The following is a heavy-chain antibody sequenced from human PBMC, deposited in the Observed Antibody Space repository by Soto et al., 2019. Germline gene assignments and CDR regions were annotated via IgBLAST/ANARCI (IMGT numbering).Heavy chain of an antibody. CDR1: EFTFNNYA. CDR2: ISGPGGRT. Sequence: GGSLRLSCAASEFTFNNYAITFCRHTPVKWLEWVGGISGPGGRTYYADSVKGRFTISRDNSKNTLFLQMNGLRGEDTAVYYCAKVESYDFWGGYDYYDYSHYGMDVWGQGTTVTVSS. J-gene: IGHJ6*02. CDR3: AKVESYDFWGGYDYYDYSHYGMDV. V-gene: IGHV3-23*01. D-gene: IGHD3-3*01.